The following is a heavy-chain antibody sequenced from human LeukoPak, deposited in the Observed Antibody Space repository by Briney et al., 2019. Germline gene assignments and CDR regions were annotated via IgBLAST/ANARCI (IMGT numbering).Heavy chain of an antibody. CDR2: IYHSGST. CDR1: GYSISSGYY. V-gene: IGHV4-38-2*02. CDR3: ARGPWAHTLIVVVGREFDY. J-gene: IGHJ4*02. D-gene: IGHD3-22*01. Sequence: PSETLSLTCTVSGYSISSGYYWGWIRQPPGKGLEWIGSIYHSGSTYYNPSLKSRVTISVDTSKNQFSLKLSSVTAADTAVYYCARGPWAHTLIVVVGREFDYWGQGTLVTVSS.